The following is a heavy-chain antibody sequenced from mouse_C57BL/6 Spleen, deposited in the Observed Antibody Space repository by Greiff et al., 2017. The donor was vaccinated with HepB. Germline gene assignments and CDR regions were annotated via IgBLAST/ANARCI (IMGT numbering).Heavy chain of an antibody. CDR2: IWSGGST. V-gene: IGHV2-2*01. Sequence: QVQLKESGPGLVQPSQSLSITCTVSGFSLTSYGVHWVRQSPGKGLEWLGVIWSGGSTDYNAAFISRLSISKDNSKSQVFFKMNSLQADDTAIYYCARFTTVVAPRDYYAMDYWGQGTSVTVSS. D-gene: IGHD1-1*01. CDR1: GFSLTSYG. CDR3: ARFTTVVAPRDYYAMDY. J-gene: IGHJ4*01.